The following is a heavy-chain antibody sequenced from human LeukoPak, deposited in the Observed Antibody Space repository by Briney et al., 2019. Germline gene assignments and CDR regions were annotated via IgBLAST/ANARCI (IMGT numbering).Heavy chain of an antibody. CDR1: GFTFSNAW. Sequence: GGSLRLSCAASGFTFSNAWMTWVRQAPGKGLEWVGRIKSKTAGGTMDYAAPVKGRFTISRDDSKNTLYLQMNSLKTEDTAVYYCTTGESMVGSTIHIRWADWGQGTLVTVSS. V-gene: IGHV3-15*01. D-gene: IGHD1-26*01. CDR3: TTGESMVGSTIHIRWAD. J-gene: IGHJ4*02. CDR2: IKSKTAGGTM.